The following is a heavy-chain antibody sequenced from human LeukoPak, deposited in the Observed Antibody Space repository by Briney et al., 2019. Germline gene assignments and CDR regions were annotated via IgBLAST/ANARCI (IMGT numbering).Heavy chain of an antibody. CDR2: IKQDGSEK. J-gene: IGHJ6*03. CDR3: ARDSGRYYDFWSGYLYYYYYMDV. Sequence: GGSLRLSCAASGFTFSSYWMSWVRQAPGKGLEWVANIKQDGSEKYYVDSVKGRFTISRDNAKNSLYLQMNSLRAEDTAVYYCARDSGRYYDFWSGYLYYYYYMDVWGKGTTVTVSS. CDR1: GFTFSSYW. V-gene: IGHV3-7*01. D-gene: IGHD3-3*01.